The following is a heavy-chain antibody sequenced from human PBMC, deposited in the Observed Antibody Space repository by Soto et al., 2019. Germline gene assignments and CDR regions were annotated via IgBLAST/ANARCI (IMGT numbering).Heavy chain of an antibody. CDR3: SRVGCSNSKCYTRSMDV. CDR1: GGSISGYY. J-gene: IGHJ6*02. V-gene: IGHV4-4*07. CDR2: IYSDGTT. D-gene: IGHD2-2*02. Sequence: QVQLQESGPGLAKPSETLSLTCTVSGGSISGYYWCWVRQPAGKGLVLVGRIYSDGTTNHSPSLKSLVAMSLDTSKNQFSLHLSSVCAADTAVYYCSRVGCSNSKCYTRSMDVWGQGTTLTVCS.